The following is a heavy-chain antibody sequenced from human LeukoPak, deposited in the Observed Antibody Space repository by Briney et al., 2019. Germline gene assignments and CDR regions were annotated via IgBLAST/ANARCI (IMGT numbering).Heavy chain of an antibody. CDR2: INHSAST. V-gene: IGHV4-34*01. CDR3: ARGGECGSCDGFDM. J-gene: IGHJ3*02. Sequence: SETLSLTCAVNSGSLSGYYWMWIRQPTGKGLEWIGEINHSASTNYNPSLKSRVTISVDTSKNQFSLKLSSVTAADTAVYYCARGGECGSCDGFDMWGQGIMVTVSS. D-gene: IGHD2-15*01. CDR1: SGSLSGYY.